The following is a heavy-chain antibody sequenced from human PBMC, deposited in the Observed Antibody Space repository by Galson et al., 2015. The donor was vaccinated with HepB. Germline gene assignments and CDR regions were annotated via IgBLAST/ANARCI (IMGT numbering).Heavy chain of an antibody. J-gene: IGHJ6*02. CDR1: GYIFTSYW. V-gene: IGHV5-51*01. D-gene: IGHD3-22*01. CDR3: ARRRYYDSSGYYSHYYYYGMDV. CDR2: IYPGDSDT. Sequence: QSGAEVKKPGESLKISCKGSGYIFTSYWIGWVRQMPGKGLEWMGIIYPGDSDTRYSPSFQGQVTISADKSISTAYLQWSSLKASDTAMYYCARRRYYDSSGYYSHYYYYGMDVWGQGTTVTVSS.